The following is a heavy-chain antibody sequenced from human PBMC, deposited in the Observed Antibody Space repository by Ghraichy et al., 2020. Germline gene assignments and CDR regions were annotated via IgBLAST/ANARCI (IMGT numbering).Heavy chain of an antibody. D-gene: IGHD3-22*01. CDR3: ARRRTYYYDRCMDV. J-gene: IGHJ6*02. CDR2: MNPNSGNT. V-gene: IGHV1-8*01. CDR1: GYTFTSYD. Sequence: ASVKVSCKASGYTFTSYDINWVRQATGQGLEWMGWMNPNSGNTGYAQKFQGRVTMTRNTSISTAYMELSSLRSEDTAVYYCARRRTYYYDRCMDVWGQGTTVTVSS.